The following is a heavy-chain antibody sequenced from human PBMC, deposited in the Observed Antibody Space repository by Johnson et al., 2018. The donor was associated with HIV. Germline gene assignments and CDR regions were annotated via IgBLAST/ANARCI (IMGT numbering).Heavy chain of an antibody. CDR3: ARASDAFDI. J-gene: IGHJ3*02. V-gene: IGHV3-66*01. CDR1: GFTVSSNY. Sequence: VQLVESGGGLVQPGGSLRLSCAASGFTVSSNYMSWVRQATGKGLEWVSAIGTAVDTYSADSVKGRFTISRDNSKNTLYLQMNSLRAEDTAVYYCARASDAFDIWGQGTMVTVSS. CDR2: IGTAVDT.